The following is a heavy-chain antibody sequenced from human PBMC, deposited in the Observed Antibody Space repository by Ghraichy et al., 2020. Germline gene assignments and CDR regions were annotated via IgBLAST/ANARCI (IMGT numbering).Heavy chain of an antibody. CDR1: GGSVSSGSYY. D-gene: IGHD6-6*01. CDR2: VYYSGNT. V-gene: IGHV4-61*01. J-gene: IGHJ4*02. CDR3: ASTRWAYSSSARYYFDY. Sequence: SETLSLTCTVSGGSVSSGSYYWSWIRQPPGKGLEWIGYVYYSGNTNYNPSLKSRVTMSVDTSKTQFSLRLSSVTAADTAVDYCASTRWAYSSSARYYFDYWGQGSLVTVA.